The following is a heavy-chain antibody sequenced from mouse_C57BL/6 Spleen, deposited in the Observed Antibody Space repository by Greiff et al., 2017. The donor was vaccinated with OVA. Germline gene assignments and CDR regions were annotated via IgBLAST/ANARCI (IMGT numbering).Heavy chain of an antibody. CDR2: ISSGSSTI. Sequence: EVQLVESGGGLVKPGGSLKLSCAASGFTFSDYGMHWVRQAPEKGLEWVAYISSGSSTIYYADPVKGRFTISRDNAKNTLFLQMTSLRSEDTAMYYCARSTIEGTYYFDYWGQGTTLTVSS. D-gene: IGHD2-12*01. CDR3: ARSTIEGTYYFDY. V-gene: IGHV5-17*01. CDR1: GFTFSDYG. J-gene: IGHJ2*01.